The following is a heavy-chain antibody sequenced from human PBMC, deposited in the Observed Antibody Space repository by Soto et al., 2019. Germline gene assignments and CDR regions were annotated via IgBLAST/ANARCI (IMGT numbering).Heavy chain of an antibody. CDR2: ISGTGYNT. Sequence: EVQLLESGGGLVQPGGSLRLSCAASGFTFTSYAMNWVRLAPGKGLEWVSAISGTGYNTYYAYSVKGRFTISRDNNKNTLYLQMNSLRAEDTAVYYCAKAGFSSSWSPTYFDYWGQGTLVTVSS. J-gene: IGHJ4*02. CDR1: GFTFTSYA. V-gene: IGHV3-23*01. CDR3: AKAGFSSSWSPTYFDY. D-gene: IGHD6-13*01.